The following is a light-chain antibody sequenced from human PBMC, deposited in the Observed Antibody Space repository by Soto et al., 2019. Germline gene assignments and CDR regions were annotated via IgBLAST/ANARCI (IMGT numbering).Light chain of an antibody. CDR3: MQTLQAPAT. V-gene: IGKV2-28*01. CDR2: LGS. CDR1: QSLLHSNGYNY. J-gene: IGKJ1*01. Sequence: IVMTQSPLSLPVTPGEPASISCRSSQSLLHSNGYNYLDWYLQKPGQSPQLLIYLGSNRASGVPDRFRGSGAGTDFTLRISSVEAEYVGVYYCMQTLQAPATFGQGTKVDIK.